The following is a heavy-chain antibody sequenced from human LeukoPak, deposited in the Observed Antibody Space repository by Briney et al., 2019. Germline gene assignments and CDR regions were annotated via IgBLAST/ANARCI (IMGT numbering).Heavy chain of an antibody. CDR3: ARVTAAKVYYYMDV. V-gene: IGHV1-8*03. D-gene: IGHD6-13*01. CDR2: MNPNSGNT. J-gene: IGHJ6*03. CDR1: GYTFTSYD. Sequence: ASVKVSCKTSGYTFTSYDINWVRQATGQGLEWMGWMNPNSGNTGYAQKFQGRVTITRNTSISTAYMELSSLRSEDTAVYYCARVTAAKVYYYMDVWGKGTTVTVSS.